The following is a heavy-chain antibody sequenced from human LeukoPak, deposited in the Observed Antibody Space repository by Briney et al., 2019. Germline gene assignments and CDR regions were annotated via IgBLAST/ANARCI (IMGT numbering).Heavy chain of an antibody. CDR3: ARGGGLGGWLRYYFDY. CDR1: GGSFSGYY. J-gene: IGHJ4*02. Sequence: SETLYLTCAVYGGSFSGYYWSWIRQPPGKGLEWIGEINHSGSTNYNPSLKSRVTISVDTSKNQFSLKLSSVTAADTAVYYCARGGGLGGWLRYYFDYWGQGTLVTVSS. D-gene: IGHD6-19*01. V-gene: IGHV4-34*01. CDR2: INHSGST.